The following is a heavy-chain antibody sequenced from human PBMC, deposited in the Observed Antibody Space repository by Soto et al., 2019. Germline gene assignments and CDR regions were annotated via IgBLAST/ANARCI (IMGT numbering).Heavy chain of an antibody. V-gene: IGHV4-4*02. Sequence: SETLSLTCAVSGGSFTSNNWWTLVRQPPGQGLEWIGEIYRTGSTNYNPSLKSRVTISLDKSENQYSLKVTSLTAEDTAVYYCASRDPGTSVDYWGQGTLVTVSS. D-gene: IGHD1-7*01. J-gene: IGHJ4*02. CDR3: ASRDPGTSVDY. CDR1: GGSFTSNNW. CDR2: IYRTGST.